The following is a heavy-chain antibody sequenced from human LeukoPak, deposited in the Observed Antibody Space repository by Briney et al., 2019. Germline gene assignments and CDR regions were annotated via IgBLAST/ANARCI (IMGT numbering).Heavy chain of an antibody. J-gene: IGHJ4*02. D-gene: IGHD2-2*01. Sequence: SSETLSLTCAVSGSSISSGYFWAWIRQSPGKGLEWIGSIFHSGITYYNPSLKSRITISVDTSKNQFSLRLSSVTAADTAVYYCARRISTRRGETCSSTSCYFDYWGQGTLVTVSS. CDR1: GSSISSGYF. V-gene: IGHV4-38-2*01. CDR2: IFHSGIT. CDR3: ARRISTRRGETCSSTSCYFDY.